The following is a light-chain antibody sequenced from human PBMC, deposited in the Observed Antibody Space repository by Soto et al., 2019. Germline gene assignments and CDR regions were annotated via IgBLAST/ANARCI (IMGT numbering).Light chain of an antibody. CDR3: QQRTNWPLIT. CDR1: QSVSNY. J-gene: IGKJ5*01. CDR2: DAS. V-gene: IGKV3-11*01. Sequence: EIVLTQSPATLSLSPGERVTLSCRASQSVSNYLAWYQQKAGQAPRLVIYDASSRATGIPARFSGSGSGTDFTLTISSLEPEDFAVYYCQQRTNWPLITFGQGTRLEIK.